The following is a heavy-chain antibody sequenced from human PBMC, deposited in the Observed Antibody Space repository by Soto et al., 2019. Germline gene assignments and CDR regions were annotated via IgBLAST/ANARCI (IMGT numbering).Heavy chain of an antibody. CDR3: VRESVASGPNYFDT. CDR1: GVPITSGRSS. CDR2: IYHSGST. V-gene: IGHV4-30-2*06. Sequence: SDPMSLTCPVSGVPITSGRSSLNWIRQSPGKGLEWIAYIYHSGSTYYNPSLKSRVTISVDRSENQFSLKLTSVTAADTAVYYCVRESVASGPNYFDTWGPGNLVTVSA. J-gene: IGHJ5*02. D-gene: IGHD6-6*01.